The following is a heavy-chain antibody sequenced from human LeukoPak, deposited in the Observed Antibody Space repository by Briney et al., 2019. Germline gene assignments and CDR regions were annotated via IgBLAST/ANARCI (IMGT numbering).Heavy chain of an antibody. CDR3: ARANSDYIAAAA. D-gene: IGHD6-13*01. Sequence: ASVKVSCKASGYTFTGYYMHWVRQAPGQGLEWMGWINPNSGGTNYAQKFQGRVTMTRDTSISTAYMELSRLRSDDTAVYYCARANSDYIAAAAWGQGTLVTVSS. CDR1: GYTFTGYY. CDR2: INPNSGGT. J-gene: IGHJ5*02. V-gene: IGHV1-2*02.